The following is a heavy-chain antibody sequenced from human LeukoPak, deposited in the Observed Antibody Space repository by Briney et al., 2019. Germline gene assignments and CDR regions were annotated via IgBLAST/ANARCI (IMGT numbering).Heavy chain of an antibody. V-gene: IGHV3-48*03. CDR3: AELGITMIGGV. J-gene: IGHJ6*04. Sequence: GGSLRLSCAASGFTFNSYEMDWVRQAPGKGLEWVSYISSSGSTIYYADSVKGRFTISRDNAKNSLYLQMNSLRAEDTAVYYCAELGITMIGGVWGKGTTVTISS. CDR2: ISSSGSTI. D-gene: IGHD3-10*02. CDR1: GFTFNSYE.